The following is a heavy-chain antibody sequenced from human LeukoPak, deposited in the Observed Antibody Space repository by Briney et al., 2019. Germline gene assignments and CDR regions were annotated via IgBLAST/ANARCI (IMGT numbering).Heavy chain of an antibody. CDR3: AGDGMVRGVIDY. CDR2: INHSGST. V-gene: IGHV4-34*01. CDR1: GGSFSGYY. Sequence: SETLSPTCAVYGGSFSGYYWSWIRQPPGKGLEWIGEINHSGSTNYNPSLKSRVTISVDTSKNQFSLKLSSVTAADTAVYYCAGDGMVRGVIDYWGQGTLVTVSS. D-gene: IGHD3-10*01. J-gene: IGHJ4*02.